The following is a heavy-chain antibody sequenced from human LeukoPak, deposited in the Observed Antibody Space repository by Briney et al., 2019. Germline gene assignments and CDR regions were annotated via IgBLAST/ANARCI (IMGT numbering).Heavy chain of an antibody. CDR3: ATWVGGDLLQ. D-gene: IGHD2-21*02. V-gene: IGHV1-18*01. Sequence: ASVKVSCKASGYTFTSYGISWVRQAPGQGLEWMGWISAYNGNTNYAQKFQGRVTITADESTSTAYMELSSLRSEDTAVYYCATWVGGDLLQWGQGTLVTVSS. CDR1: GYTFTSYG. CDR2: ISAYNGNT. J-gene: IGHJ4*02.